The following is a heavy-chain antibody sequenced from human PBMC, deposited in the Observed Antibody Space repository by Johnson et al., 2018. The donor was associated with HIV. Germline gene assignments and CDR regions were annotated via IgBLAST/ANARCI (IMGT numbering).Heavy chain of an antibody. V-gene: IGHV3-30*04. CDR2: ISYDGNSK. CDR1: GFTFSSYP. D-gene: IGHD5-18*01. CDR3: ARLPSGYSRDAFDI. Sequence: QVQLVESGGGVVQPGRSLRLSCAASGFTFSSYPMHWVRQAPGKGLEWVAFISYDGNSKYFADSVKGRLTICRDNSKNTLYLQMNSLRPEDTAVYYCARLPSGYSRDAFDIWGQGTIVTVSS. J-gene: IGHJ3*02.